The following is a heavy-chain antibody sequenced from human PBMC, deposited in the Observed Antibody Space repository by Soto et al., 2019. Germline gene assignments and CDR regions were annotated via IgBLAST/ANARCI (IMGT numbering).Heavy chain of an antibody. CDR3: ARDVGTQMDFWSNSGMDV. J-gene: IGHJ6*02. Sequence: PGGSLRLSCAASGFSFSDDAIHWVRQAPCQGLEWVAVITYDGSNKYYADSVRGRFTISRDNSKSTLYLQMDSLIIDDTAVYYCARDVGTQMDFWSNSGMDVCGQGTTVTVCS. CDR1: GFSFSDDA. CDR2: ITYDGSNK. V-gene: IGHV3-30-3*01. D-gene: IGHD3-3*01.